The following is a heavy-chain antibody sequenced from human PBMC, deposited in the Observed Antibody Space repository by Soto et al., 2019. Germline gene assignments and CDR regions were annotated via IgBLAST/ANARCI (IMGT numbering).Heavy chain of an antibody. J-gene: IGHJ5*02. CDR3: AGGLYSSGGGWSRWFDP. V-gene: IGHV1-18*01. D-gene: IGHD6-19*01. Sequence: QVQLVQSGAEVKKPGASVKVSCKASGYTFTSYGISWVRQAPGQGLEWMGWISAYNGNTNYAQKVQGRVTMTTDTSTSTGYMELRSLRSDDTAVYYCAGGLYSSGGGWSRWFDPWGQGTLVTVSS. CDR2: ISAYNGNT. CDR1: GYTFTSYG.